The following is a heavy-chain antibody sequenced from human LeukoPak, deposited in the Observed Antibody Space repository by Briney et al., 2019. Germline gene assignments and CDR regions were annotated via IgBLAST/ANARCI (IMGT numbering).Heavy chain of an antibody. CDR3: ARDLGDYYFDY. CDR2: IYYSGST. CDR1: GGSISNYY. J-gene: IGHJ4*02. D-gene: IGHD2-21*01. V-gene: IGHV4-59*01. Sequence: SETLSLTCTVSGGSISNYYWSWIRQPPGKGLEWIGYIYYSGSTDYNPSLKSRVTISVDTSKNQFSLELSSVTAADTAVYYCARDLGDYYFDYWGQGTLVTVSS.